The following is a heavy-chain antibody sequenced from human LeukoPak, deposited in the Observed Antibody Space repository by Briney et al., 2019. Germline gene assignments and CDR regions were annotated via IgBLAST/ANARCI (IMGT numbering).Heavy chain of an antibody. J-gene: IGHJ4*02. Sequence: GGPPRLSCAASGFTFSSFEMNWVREAPGKGLEGVSYMSNSGRTIYYADSVKGRFTISRDNAKNSLYLQMNSLRAEDTAVYYCARDVGSGWFDYWGQGTLVTVSS. CDR2: MSNSGRTI. D-gene: IGHD6-19*01. V-gene: IGHV3-48*03. CDR1: GFTFSSFE. CDR3: ARDVGSGWFDY.